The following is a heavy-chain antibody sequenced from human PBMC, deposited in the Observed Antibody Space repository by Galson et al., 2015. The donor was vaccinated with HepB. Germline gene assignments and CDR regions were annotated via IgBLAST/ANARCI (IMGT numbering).Heavy chain of an antibody. D-gene: IGHD4-17*01. Sequence: SLRLSCAASGFTFSSYSMNWVRQAPGKGLEWVSYISSSSSTIYYADSVKGRFTISRDNAKNSLYLQMNSLRDEDTAVYYCARDLYLGGDGDYPPYWGQGTLVTVSS. V-gene: IGHV3-48*02. CDR2: ISSSSSTI. CDR3: ARDLYLGGDGDYPPY. CDR1: GFTFSSYS. J-gene: IGHJ4*02.